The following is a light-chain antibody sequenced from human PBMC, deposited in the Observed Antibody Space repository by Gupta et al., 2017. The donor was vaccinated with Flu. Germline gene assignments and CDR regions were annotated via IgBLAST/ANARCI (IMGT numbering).Light chain of an antibody. Sequence: QSALTQPASVSGSPGQSITISCTGTSSDVGGYNYVSWYQQHPGKALKLMIYEVSNRPAGVSNRCSGSKSGNTASLTISGLQAEDEADYYCSSYTSSSPYVFGTGTKVTVL. V-gene: IGLV2-14*01. CDR3: SSYTSSSPYV. CDR2: EVS. J-gene: IGLJ1*01. CDR1: SSDVGGYNY.